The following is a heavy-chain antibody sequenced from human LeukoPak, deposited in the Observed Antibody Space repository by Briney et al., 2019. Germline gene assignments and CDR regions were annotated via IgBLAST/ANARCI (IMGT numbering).Heavy chain of an antibody. D-gene: IGHD4-11*01. CDR2: ISGDGGNT. CDR1: GFTFSRYA. Sequence: GGSLRLSCAASGFTFSRYAMSWVRQAPGKGLEWVSLISGDGGNTYHADSVKGRFTISRDNSRNSLYLQMNSLRTEDTALYYCAKDGYGNYDYWGQGTRVTVSS. CDR3: AKDGYGNYDY. J-gene: IGHJ4*02. V-gene: IGHV3-43*02.